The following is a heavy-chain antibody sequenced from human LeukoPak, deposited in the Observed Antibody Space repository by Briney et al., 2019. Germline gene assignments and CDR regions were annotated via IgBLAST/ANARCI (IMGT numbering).Heavy chain of an antibody. D-gene: IGHD3-10*01. CDR2: IYYSGST. CDR3: ARQGYYGPRGMDV. V-gene: IGHV4-59*08. J-gene: IGHJ6*02. CDR1: GGSISNYY. Sequence: SETLSLTCTVSGGSISNYYWSWIRQPPGKGLEWIGYIYYSGSTNYDPSLKSRVTISVDTSKNQFSLKLSSVTAADTAVYYCARQGYYGPRGMDVWGQGTTVTVSS.